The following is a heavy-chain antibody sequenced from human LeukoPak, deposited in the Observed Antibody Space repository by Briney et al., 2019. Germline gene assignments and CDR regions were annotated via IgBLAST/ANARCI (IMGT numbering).Heavy chain of an antibody. CDR2: IYYSGST. V-gene: IGHV4-59*08. J-gene: IGHJ3*02. D-gene: IGHD4-17*01. CDR1: AGSISSYY. CDR3: ARRSGVTTRSRAFDI. Sequence: SETLSLTCTVSAGSISSYYWSWIRQPPGKGLEWIGYIYYSGSTNYNPSLKSRVTISVDTSKNQFSLKLSSVTAADTAVYYCARRSGVTTRSRAFDIWGQGTTVTVSS.